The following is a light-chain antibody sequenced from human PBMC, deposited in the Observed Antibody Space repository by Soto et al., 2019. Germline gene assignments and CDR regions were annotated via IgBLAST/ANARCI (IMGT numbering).Light chain of an antibody. V-gene: IGLV2-14*01. J-gene: IGLJ2*01. Sequence: QSVLTQSASVSGSPGQSITISCTGTSSDVGGYNYVSWYQQHPGKAPRLMIYDVSNRPSGVSDRFSGSKSGNTASLTISGLQTEDEADYYCGSYTSSSTVVFGGGTKLTVL. CDR3: GSYTSSSTVV. CDR2: DVS. CDR1: SSDVGGYNY.